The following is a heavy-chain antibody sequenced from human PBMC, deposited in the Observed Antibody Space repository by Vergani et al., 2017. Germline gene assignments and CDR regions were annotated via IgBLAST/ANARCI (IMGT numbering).Heavy chain of an antibody. D-gene: IGHD5-18*01. CDR3: SRGRGYSFGYSDY. Sequence: EVQPVESGGGLVKPGGSLRLSCTTSGFTFSSAWMSWVRQAPGKGLEWVARIRPKAYGGTTEYAASVKGRFTISRDDSKRLAYLQLSGLKTEDTAVYFCSRGRGYSFGYSDYWGQGTLVTVSS. CDR1: GFTFSSAW. J-gene: IGHJ4*02. V-gene: IGHV3-15*01. CDR2: IRPKAYGGTT.